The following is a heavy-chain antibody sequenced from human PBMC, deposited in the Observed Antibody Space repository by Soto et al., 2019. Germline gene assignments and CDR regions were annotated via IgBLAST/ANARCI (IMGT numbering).Heavy chain of an antibody. Sequence: ASVKVSCKASGYTFTSYAMHWVRQAPGQRLEWMGWINAGNGNTKYSQKFQGRVTITRDTSASTAYMELSSLRSEDTAVYYCARLDFWSGLRSYYYYYGMDVWGQGTTVTVSS. J-gene: IGHJ6*02. CDR2: INAGNGNT. CDR3: ARLDFWSGLRSYYYYYGMDV. D-gene: IGHD3-3*01. V-gene: IGHV1-3*01. CDR1: GYTFTSYA.